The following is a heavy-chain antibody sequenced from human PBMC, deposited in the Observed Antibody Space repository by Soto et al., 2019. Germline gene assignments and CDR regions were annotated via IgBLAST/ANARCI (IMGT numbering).Heavy chain of an antibody. Sequence: SETLSLSCAVYGGSFSGYYWSWIRQPPGKGLEWIGEINHSGSTNYNPSLKSRVTISVDTSKNQFSLKLSSVTAADTAVYYCARGPNILTGYYRGYYYGMDVWGQGTTVT. J-gene: IGHJ6*02. CDR3: ARGPNILTGYYRGYYYGMDV. CDR2: INHSGST. D-gene: IGHD3-9*01. CDR1: GGSFSGYY. V-gene: IGHV4-34*01.